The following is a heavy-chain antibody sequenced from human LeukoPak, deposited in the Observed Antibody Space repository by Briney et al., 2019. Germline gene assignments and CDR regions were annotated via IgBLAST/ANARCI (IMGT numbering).Heavy chain of an antibody. D-gene: IGHD6-13*01. Sequence: GASVKVSCKASGYTFSSYGIGWVRQAPGQGLEWMGWITSYNGNTKYAQQLQGRVTMTTDTSTGTAYMELRSLRSDDTAVYYCARAGAAAGTPFDYWGQGTLVTVSS. CDR1: GYTFSSYG. CDR3: ARAGAAAGTPFDY. J-gene: IGHJ4*02. V-gene: IGHV1-18*01. CDR2: ITSYNGNT.